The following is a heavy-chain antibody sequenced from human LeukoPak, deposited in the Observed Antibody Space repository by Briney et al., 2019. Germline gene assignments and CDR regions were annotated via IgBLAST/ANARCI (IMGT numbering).Heavy chain of an antibody. V-gene: IGHV4-34*01. D-gene: IGHD1-26*01. CDR1: GGSFSGYY. CDR2: INHSGST. CDR3: ARGPSGSPIDY. Sequence: PSETLSLTCAVYGGSFSGYYWSWIRQPPGKGLEWIEEINHSGSTNYNPSLKSRVTISVDTSKNQFSLKLSSVTAADTAVYYCARGPSGSPIDYWGQGTLVTVSS. J-gene: IGHJ4*02.